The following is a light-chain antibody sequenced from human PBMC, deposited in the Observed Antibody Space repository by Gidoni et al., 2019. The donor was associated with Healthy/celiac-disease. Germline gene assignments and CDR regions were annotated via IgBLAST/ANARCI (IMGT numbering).Light chain of an antibody. V-gene: IGKV3-20*01. CDR1: QSINNNY. CDR2: GAS. J-gene: IGKJ1*01. CDR3: QQYDSSPWT. Sequence: EIVLTQSPGTLSLSPGERATLSCRASQSINNNYLAWYQQKPGQAPRLLIYGASSRAAGIPDRFSGSGSGTDFTLTVARLEPEDFAVYYCQQYDSSPWTFXXXTKVEIK.